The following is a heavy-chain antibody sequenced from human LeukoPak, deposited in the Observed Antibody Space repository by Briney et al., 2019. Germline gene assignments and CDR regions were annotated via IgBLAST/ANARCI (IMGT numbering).Heavy chain of an antibody. V-gene: IGHV4-38-2*02. J-gene: IGHJ5*02. D-gene: IGHD6-13*01. Sequence: PSETLSLTCTVSGYSISRGYYWGWIRQPPGKGLEWIGSIYYSGKTYYNPSLKSRVTISVDTSRNQFSLKLSSVTAADTAVYYCARRGIAAARGRRFDPWGQGTLVTVSS. CDR1: GYSISRGYY. CDR3: ARRGIAAARGRRFDP. CDR2: IYYSGKT.